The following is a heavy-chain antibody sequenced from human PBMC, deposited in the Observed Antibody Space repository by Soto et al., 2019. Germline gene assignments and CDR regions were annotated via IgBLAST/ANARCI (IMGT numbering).Heavy chain of an antibody. J-gene: IGHJ4*02. CDR1: GFTFSSHW. CDR2: INNDGSLT. V-gene: IGHV3-74*03. Sequence: EVQLVESGGGLVQPGESLRLSCAVSGFTFSSHWMHWVRQAPGKGLVCVSRINNDGSLTTYADSVKGRFTMSGDNARNTLNLQMNSLRAEDTAVYYCARDRGGSPAYWGQGTLVTVSA. D-gene: IGHD2-15*01. CDR3: ARDRGGSPAY.